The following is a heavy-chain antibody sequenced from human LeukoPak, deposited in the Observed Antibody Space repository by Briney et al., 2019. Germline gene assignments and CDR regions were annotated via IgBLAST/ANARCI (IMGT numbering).Heavy chain of an antibody. J-gene: IGHJ4*02. D-gene: IGHD2-15*01. CDR1: GYSISSGYY. Sequence: PSETLSLTCTVSGYSISSGYYWGWIRQPPGKGLEWIGSIYHSGSTYYNPPLKSRVTISVDTSKNQFSLKLSSVTAADTAVYYCARDNIVVVAATKAYYFDYWGQGTLVTVSS. V-gene: IGHV4-38-2*02. CDR2: IYHSGST. CDR3: ARDNIVVVAATKAYYFDY.